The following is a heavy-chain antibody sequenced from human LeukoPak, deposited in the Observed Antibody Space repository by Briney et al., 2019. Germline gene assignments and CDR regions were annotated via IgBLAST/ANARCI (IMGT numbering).Heavy chain of an antibody. J-gene: IGHJ4*02. Sequence: GESLRLSCAASGFTFSSYGMHWVRQAPGKGLEWVAVIWYDGSNKYYADSVKGRFTISRDNSKNTLYLQMNSLRAEDTAVYYCANPQTLYSSWVAVDYWGQGTLVTVSS. D-gene: IGHD6-6*01. V-gene: IGHV3-33*08. CDR1: GFTFSSYG. CDR3: ANPQTLYSSWVAVDY. CDR2: IWYDGSNK.